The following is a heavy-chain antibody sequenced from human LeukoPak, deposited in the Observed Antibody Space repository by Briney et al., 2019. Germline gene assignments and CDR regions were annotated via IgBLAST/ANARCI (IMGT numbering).Heavy chain of an antibody. Sequence: SQTLSLTCAVSGGSISSGGYSWSWIRQPAGKGLEWIGRIYSSGTTTYNPSLKGRVTISLDTSKNQFSLKLTCVTAADTAVYYCARIFCSGGNCYHFDYWGQGTLVTVSS. V-gene: IGHV4-61*02. CDR1: GGSISSGGYS. J-gene: IGHJ4*02. CDR2: IYSSGTT. D-gene: IGHD2-15*01. CDR3: ARIFCSGGNCYHFDY.